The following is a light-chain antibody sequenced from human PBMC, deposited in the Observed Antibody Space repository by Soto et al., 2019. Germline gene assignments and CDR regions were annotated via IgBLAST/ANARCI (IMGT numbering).Light chain of an antibody. CDR2: EVS. J-gene: IGLJ1*01. CDR3: CSYAGSSTHV. CDR1: SSDVGSSNL. V-gene: IGLV2-23*02. Sequence: QSAQTQPASVSGSPGQSITFSCTGTSSDVGSSNLVSWYQQHPGNAPKLLIYEVSKRPSGVSNRFSGSKSGNTASLTISGLQAEDEADYYCCSYAGSSTHVFGTGTKVTV.